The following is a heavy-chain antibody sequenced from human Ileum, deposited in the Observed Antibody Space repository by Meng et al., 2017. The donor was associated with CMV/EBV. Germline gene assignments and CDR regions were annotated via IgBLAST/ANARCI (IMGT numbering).Heavy chain of an antibody. D-gene: IGHD5-12*01. CDR3: ARVQTLSHGWLPIDY. Sequence: QRQPEESGPGLVKPSETLSLTCTVSGDSISNYYWGWIRQSPGKGLEWIGNIYSDGSSYYNPSFKSRVTISQDTSKKQLSLRLKSVTAADTALYYCARVQTLSHGWLPIDYWGQGTLVTVSS. CDR1: GDSISNYY. CDR2: IYSDGSS. V-gene: IGHV4-59*12. J-gene: IGHJ4*02.